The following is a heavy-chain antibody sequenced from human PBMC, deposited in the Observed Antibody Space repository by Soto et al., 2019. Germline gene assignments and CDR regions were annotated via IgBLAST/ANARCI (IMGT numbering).Heavy chain of an antibody. J-gene: IGHJ6*02. CDR1: GYTFTRYD. CDR2: MNPNTGST. D-gene: IGHD3-10*01. V-gene: IGHV1-8*01. CDR3: ARASHTSYVYYFCYGMEV. Sequence: QVQLVQSGAVVRKPGASGKVSCTASGYTFTRYDLNWVRQTTGQGLEWMGWMNPNTGSTGVAQKFQGRLTMTMDTSKSTAYMALSSLTSEDTALYYCARASHTSYVYYFCYGMEVWGQGTAVAVSS.